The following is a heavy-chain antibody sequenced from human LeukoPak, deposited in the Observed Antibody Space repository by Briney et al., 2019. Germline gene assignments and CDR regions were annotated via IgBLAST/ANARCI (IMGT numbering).Heavy chain of an antibody. D-gene: IGHD4-17*01. CDR1: GFSIKTYS. CDR2: ISSSGGYI. Sequence: PGGSLRLSCAASGFSIKTYSMTWVRQAPGKGLEWVSTISSSGGYIYYADSVKGRFTISRDTAKNSLYLQMNSLRVEDTAVYNCARLRDTVTSASDYWGQGTLDTVSS. V-gene: IGHV3-21*01. CDR3: ARLRDTVTSASDY. J-gene: IGHJ4*02.